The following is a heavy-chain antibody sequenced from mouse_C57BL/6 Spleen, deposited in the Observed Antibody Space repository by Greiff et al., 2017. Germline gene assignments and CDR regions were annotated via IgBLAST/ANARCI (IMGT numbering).Heavy chain of an antibody. CDR3: ARRGYYGSSYDY. V-gene: IGHV1-52*01. Sequence: QVQLQQPGAELVRPGSSVKLSCKASGYTFTSSWMHWVKQRPIQGLEWIGNIDPSDSETHYNQKFKDKATLTVDKSSSTAYMQLSSLTSEDSAVYYCARRGYYGSSYDYWGQGTTLTVSS. D-gene: IGHD1-1*01. CDR2: IDPSDSET. J-gene: IGHJ2*01. CDR1: GYTFTSSW.